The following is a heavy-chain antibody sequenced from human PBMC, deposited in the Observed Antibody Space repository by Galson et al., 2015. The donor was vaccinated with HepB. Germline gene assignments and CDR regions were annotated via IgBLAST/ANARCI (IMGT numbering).Heavy chain of an antibody. D-gene: IGHD5-18*01. CDR1: SISSYY. CDR3: ARHEWYSYGQLYYYYGMDV. Sequence: SISSYYWSSIRQPPGKGLEWIGYIYYSGSTNYNPSLKSRVTISVDTSKNQFSLKLSSVTAADTAVYYCARHEWYSYGQLYYYYGMDVWGQGTTVTVSS. J-gene: IGHJ6*02. V-gene: IGHV4-59*08. CDR2: IYYSGST.